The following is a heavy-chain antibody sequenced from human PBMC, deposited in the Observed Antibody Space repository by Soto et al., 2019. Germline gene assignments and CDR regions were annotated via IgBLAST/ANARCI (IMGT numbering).Heavy chain of an antibody. Sequence: SETLSLTCAVYGGSFSGYYWSWIRQPPGKGLEWIGYIYYSATTYYNPSLKSRLTISIDTSKNQFSLKLSSVTAADAAVYFCARGFRGVYFDFWRQGTLVTVSS. D-gene: IGHD3-10*01. CDR1: GGSFSGYY. J-gene: IGHJ4*02. V-gene: IGHV4-30-4*01. CDR3: ARGFRGVYFDF. CDR2: IYYSATT.